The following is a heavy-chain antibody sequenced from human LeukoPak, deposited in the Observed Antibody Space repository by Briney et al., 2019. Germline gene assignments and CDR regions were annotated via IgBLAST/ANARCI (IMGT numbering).Heavy chain of an antibody. Sequence: PGGSLRLSCAASGFTFSSYAMTWVRQAPGKGLEWVSSISGSGGSTYYADSVKGRFTISRDNSKNTLYLQMNSLRAEDTAVYYCAKDPGNNNRSYWYFDIWGRGTLVSVSS. CDR3: AKDPGNNNRSYWYFDI. J-gene: IGHJ2*01. V-gene: IGHV3-23*01. CDR2: ISGSGGST. CDR1: GFTFSSYA. D-gene: IGHD1-14*01.